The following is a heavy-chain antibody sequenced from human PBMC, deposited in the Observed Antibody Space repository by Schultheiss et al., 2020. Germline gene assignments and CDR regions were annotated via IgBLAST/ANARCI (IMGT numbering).Heavy chain of an antibody. V-gene: IGHV3-11*04. J-gene: IGHJ4*02. CDR3: ARGSLIRGVVRAPFDY. D-gene: IGHD3-10*01. Sequence: GGSLRLSCAASGFIFSDYYMSWIRQAPGKGLEWVSYISSSSSTIYYADSVKGRFTISRDNAKNSLYLQMNSLRAEDTAVYYCARGSLIRGVVRAPFDYWGQGTLVTGSS. CDR1: GFIFSDYY. CDR2: ISSSSSTI.